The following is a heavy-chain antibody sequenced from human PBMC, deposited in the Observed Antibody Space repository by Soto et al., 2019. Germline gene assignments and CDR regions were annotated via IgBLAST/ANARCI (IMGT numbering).Heavy chain of an antibody. Sequence: GGSLRLSCAASGFTFSSYWMSWVRQAPGKGLEWVDIIKQEGGEKYYVDSMKGRFTISRDNAKNSLYLQMNSLRAEYTAVYYCARDRGPLNWFDPWGQGTLVTVSS. D-gene: IGHD3-10*01. CDR2: IKQEGGEK. V-gene: IGHV3-7*01. CDR1: GFTFSSYW. CDR3: ARDRGPLNWFDP. J-gene: IGHJ5*02.